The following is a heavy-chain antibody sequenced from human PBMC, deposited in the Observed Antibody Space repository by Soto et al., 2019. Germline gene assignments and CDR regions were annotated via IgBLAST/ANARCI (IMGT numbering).Heavy chain of an antibody. CDR3: ARKEDYCSSTSCYGYYYGMDV. V-gene: IGHV1-46*01. D-gene: IGHD2-2*01. Sequence: ASVKVSCKASGYTFTSYYMHWVRQAPGQGLEWMGIIDPSGGSTSYAQKFQGRVTMTRDTSTSTVYMELSSLRSEDTAVYYCARKEDYCSSTSCYGYYYGMDVWGQGTTVTVSS. CDR1: GYTFTSYY. CDR2: IDPSGGST. J-gene: IGHJ6*02.